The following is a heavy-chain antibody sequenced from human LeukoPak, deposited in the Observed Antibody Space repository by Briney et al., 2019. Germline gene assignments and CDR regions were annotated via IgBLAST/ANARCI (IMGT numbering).Heavy chain of an antibody. V-gene: IGHV1-2*02. Sequence: ASVKVSCKASGSTFTGYYMHWVRPAPGQGLEWMGWINPNSGGTNYAQKFQGRVTMTRDTSISTAYMELSRLRSDDTAVYYCARDQYYDSKGWFDPWGQGTLVTVSS. CDR3: ARDQYYDSKGWFDP. CDR2: INPNSGGT. J-gene: IGHJ5*02. D-gene: IGHD3-22*01. CDR1: GSTFTGYY.